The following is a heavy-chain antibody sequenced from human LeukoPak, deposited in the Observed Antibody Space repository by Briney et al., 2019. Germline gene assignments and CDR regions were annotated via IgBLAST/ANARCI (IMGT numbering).Heavy chain of an antibody. CDR1: GFTFIDFY. CDR3: STDPRHNDY. Sequence: SLRLSCAASGFTFIDFYMTWIRQARGKRLELLSYISGSAHDVNYIDSVRGRFTISRDNAKNSLYLHMNSLTVEDTAVYYCSTDPRHNDYWGQGALLTVSS. V-gene: IGHV3-11*01. J-gene: IGHJ4*01. CDR2: ISGSAHDV.